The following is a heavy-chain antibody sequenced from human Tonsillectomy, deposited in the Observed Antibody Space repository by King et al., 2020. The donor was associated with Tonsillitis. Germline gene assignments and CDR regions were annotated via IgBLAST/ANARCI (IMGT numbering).Heavy chain of an antibody. CDR1: GLTFDDYA. Sequence: VQLVESGGGLVQPGRSLRLSCAASGLTFDDYAMHWVRQAPGKGLEWVSGISWDSANMYYADSVKGRFTISRDNAKSSLYLKVNSLRAEDTAFYYCTKALHGSGGPSFDYWGQGTLVTVSS. CDR3: TKALHGSGGPSFDY. J-gene: IGHJ4*02. D-gene: IGHD3-10*01. V-gene: IGHV3-9*01. CDR2: ISWDSANM.